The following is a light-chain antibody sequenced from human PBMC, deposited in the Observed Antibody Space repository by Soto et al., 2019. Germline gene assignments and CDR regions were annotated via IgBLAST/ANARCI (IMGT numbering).Light chain of an antibody. Sequence: DIQMTQSPSTLSASVGDRDTITCRASQSISSWLAWYQQKPGKAPKLLIYDASSLESGVPSRFSGSGSGTEFTLTISSLQPDDFATYYCQQYNSYSQLTFGGGTKWISN. J-gene: IGKJ4*01. V-gene: IGKV1-5*01. CDR2: DAS. CDR3: QQYNSYSQLT. CDR1: QSISSW.